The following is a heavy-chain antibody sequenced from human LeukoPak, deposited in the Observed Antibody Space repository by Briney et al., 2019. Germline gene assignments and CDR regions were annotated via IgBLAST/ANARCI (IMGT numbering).Heavy chain of an antibody. CDR2: ITPIFGTA. D-gene: IGHD2-21*02. Sequence: ASVKVSCKASGGTFSSYAISWVRQAPGQGLEWMGGITPIFGTANYAQKFQGRVTITADESTSTAYMELSSLRSEDAAVYYCARESVVVTAPSAFDIWGQGTMVTVSS. CDR1: GGTFSSYA. J-gene: IGHJ3*02. V-gene: IGHV1-69*13. CDR3: ARESVVVTAPSAFDI.